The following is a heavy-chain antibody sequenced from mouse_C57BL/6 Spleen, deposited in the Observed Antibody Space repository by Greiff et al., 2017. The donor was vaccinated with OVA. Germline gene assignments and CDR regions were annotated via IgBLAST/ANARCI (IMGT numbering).Heavy chain of an antibody. D-gene: IGHD1-1*01. CDR3: ARTVVALCYFDY. V-gene: IGHV1-69*01. CDR2: IDPSDSYT. CDR1: GYTFTSYW. Sequence: QVQLQQPGAELVMPGASVKLSCKASGYTFTSYWMHWVKQRPGQGLEWIGDIDPSDSYTNYNQKFKGKTTLTEDKSSSTAYMQLSSLTSEDSAVYYCARTVVALCYFDYWGKGTTLTVSS. J-gene: IGHJ2*01.